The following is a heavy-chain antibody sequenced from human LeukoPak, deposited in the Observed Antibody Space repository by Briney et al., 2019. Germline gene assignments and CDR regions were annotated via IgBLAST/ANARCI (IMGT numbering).Heavy chain of an antibody. CDR2: INHSGST. Sequence: SETLSLTCAVSGGSFSGYYWSWIRQPPGKGLEWIGEINHSGSTNYNPSLKSRVTISVDTSKNQFSLKLSSVTAADTAVYYCARTSITMVRGVKRGGMDVWGKGTTVTVSS. J-gene: IGHJ6*04. D-gene: IGHD3-10*01. CDR1: GGSFSGYY. V-gene: IGHV4-34*01. CDR3: ARTSITMVRGVKRGGMDV.